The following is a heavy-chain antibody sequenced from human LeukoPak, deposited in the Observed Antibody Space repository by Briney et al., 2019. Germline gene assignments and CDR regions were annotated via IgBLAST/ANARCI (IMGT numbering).Heavy chain of an antibody. CDR2: IIPILGIA. Sequence: SVKVSCKASGGTFSSYAISWVRQAPGQGLEWMGRIIPILGIANYAQKFQGRVTITADKSTSTAYMELSSLRSEDTAVYYCARAENWDLLRYWGQGILVTVSS. J-gene: IGHJ4*02. CDR3: ARAENWDLLRY. D-gene: IGHD1-26*01. V-gene: IGHV1-69*04. CDR1: GGTFSSYA.